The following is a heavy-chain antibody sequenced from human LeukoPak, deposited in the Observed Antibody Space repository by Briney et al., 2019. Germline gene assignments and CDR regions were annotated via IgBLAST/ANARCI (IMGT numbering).Heavy chain of an antibody. CDR3: ARCPGYDILTGYIPYYYYGMDV. CDR1: GFTFSSYA. Sequence: PGASLRLSCAASGFTFSSYAMSWVRQAPGKGLEGVSAISGSGGSTYYADSVKGRFTISRDNSKNTLYLQMNSLRAEDTAVYYCARCPGYDILTGYIPYYYYGMDVWGKGTTVTVSS. J-gene: IGHJ6*04. D-gene: IGHD3-9*01. V-gene: IGHV3-23*01. CDR2: ISGSGGST.